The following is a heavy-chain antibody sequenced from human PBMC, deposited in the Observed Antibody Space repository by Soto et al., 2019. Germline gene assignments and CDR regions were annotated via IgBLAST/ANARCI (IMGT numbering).Heavy chain of an antibody. Sequence: EVQVVESGGDLVQPGGTLRISRAPSDFTFTPYWMGWVRQAPGTGLEWLACTNQEGHETYYVDSLRGRFTISRDNAKKSLYLQMNSLTIEDKAVYYCTRDSGPLSCFGLTYWFVPGGRGTLVTVSS. CDR3: TRDSGPLSCFGLTYWFVP. D-gene: IGHD3-3*01. CDR2: TNQEGHET. J-gene: IGHJ5*02. V-gene: IGHV3-7*01. CDR1: DFTFTPYW.